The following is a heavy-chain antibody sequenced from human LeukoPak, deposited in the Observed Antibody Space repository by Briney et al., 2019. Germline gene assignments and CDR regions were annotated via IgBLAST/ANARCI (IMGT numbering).Heavy chain of an antibody. J-gene: IGHJ5*01. V-gene: IGHV1-2*02. CDR2: INPKNGDT. Sequence: ASVRVSCKASGYSFTASYMHWVRQAPGQGLEWAGCINPKNGDTSSAQRFQGRVTMTRDTSLSTAYMDLSSLRSDDTAVYYCVRDDYNGNSFDSWGPGTLVTVSS. CDR3: VRDDYNGNSFDS. D-gene: IGHD4-23*01. CDR1: GYSFTASY.